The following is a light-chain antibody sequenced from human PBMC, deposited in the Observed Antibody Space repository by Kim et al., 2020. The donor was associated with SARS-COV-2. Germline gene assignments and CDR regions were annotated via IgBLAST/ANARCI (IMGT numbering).Light chain of an antibody. J-gene: IGLJ2*01. Sequence: GQSITISCTGTSSDIGGFDYGSWYQQHPGKAPKAMIYDVSKRPSGVSNRFSGSKSGNTASLTISGLQAEDEAHYFCSSSTSTSTLVFGGGTQLTVL. CDR1: SSDIGGFDY. CDR2: DVS. V-gene: IGLV2-14*04. CDR3: SSSTSTSTLV.